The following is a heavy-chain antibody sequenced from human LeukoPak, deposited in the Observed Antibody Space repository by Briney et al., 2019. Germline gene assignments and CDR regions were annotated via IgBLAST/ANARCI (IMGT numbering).Heavy chain of an antibody. CDR1: GFTVSSNY. V-gene: IGHV3-53*01. J-gene: IGHJ6*03. Sequence: GGSLRLSCAASGFTVSSNYMSWVRQAPGKGLEWVSIIYSGGSTYYADSVKGRFTISRDNSKNTLYLQMNSLRAEDTAVYYCARMGEDIAAARYYYYYYVDVWGKGTTVTISS. CDR2: IYSGGST. CDR3: ARMGEDIAAARYYYYYYVDV. D-gene: IGHD6-13*01.